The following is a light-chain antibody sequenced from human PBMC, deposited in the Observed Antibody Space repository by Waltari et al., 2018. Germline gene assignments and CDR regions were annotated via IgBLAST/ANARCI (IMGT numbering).Light chain of an antibody. V-gene: IGKV4-1*01. Sequence: IVMIQSPVFLVLSLGERATINCMSSRTVFFRSNNKDFLSWSQQRPGQPPKLLIYWASTRESGVPDRFSGSGSGTNFTLTINGLQAEDVAVYYCQQFYITPQTFGQGTRVEIK. CDR1: RTVFFRSNNKDF. CDR2: WAS. CDR3: QQFYITPQT. J-gene: IGKJ2*01.